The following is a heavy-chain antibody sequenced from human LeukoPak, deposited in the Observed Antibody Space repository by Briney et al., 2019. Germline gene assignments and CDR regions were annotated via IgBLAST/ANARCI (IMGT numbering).Heavy chain of an antibody. V-gene: IGHV3-23*01. Sequence: GGSLRLSCAASGFTFSSYAMSWVRQAPGKGLEWVSGISGSGGSTYYADSVKGRFTISRDNSKNTLYLQMNSLRAEDTAVYYCARREGWLLVLDYWGQGTLVTVSS. CDR1: GFTFSSYA. CDR2: ISGSGGST. CDR3: ARREGWLLVLDY. D-gene: IGHD3-9*01. J-gene: IGHJ4*02.